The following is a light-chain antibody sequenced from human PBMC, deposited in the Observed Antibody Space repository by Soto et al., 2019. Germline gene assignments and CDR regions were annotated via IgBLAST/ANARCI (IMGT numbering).Light chain of an antibody. Sequence: DIVMTQSPDSLAVSLGERATMNCKCSRSVLYKSNNKNHLAWYQQKPGQPPQLIIYWASTRESGVPERFSGSGSGTDFTLTLSSLEAEDVAFYRCQQYFDVPFTFGGGTKVEI. CDR3: QQYFDVPFT. J-gene: IGKJ4*01. CDR1: RSVLYKSNNKNH. V-gene: IGKV4-1*01. CDR2: WAS.